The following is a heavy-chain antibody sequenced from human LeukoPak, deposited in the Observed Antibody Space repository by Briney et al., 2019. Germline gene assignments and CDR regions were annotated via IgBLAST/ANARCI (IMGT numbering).Heavy chain of an antibody. D-gene: IGHD3-3*01. CDR3: ARGTYYDFWSGYYTGFDY. CDR2: FDPEDGET. Sequence: ASVKVSCKVSGYTLTELSMHWVRQAPGKGLEWMGGFDPEDGETIYAQKFQGRVTMTEDTSTDTAYMELSSLRSEDTAVYYCARGTYYDFWSGYYTGFDYWGQGTLVTVSS. CDR1: GYTLTELS. J-gene: IGHJ4*02. V-gene: IGHV1-24*01.